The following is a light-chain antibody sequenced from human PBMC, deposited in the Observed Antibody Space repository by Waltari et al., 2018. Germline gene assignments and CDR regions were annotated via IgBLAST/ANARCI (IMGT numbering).Light chain of an antibody. CDR1: QSISSY. V-gene: IGKV1-39*01. CDR2: AAS. Sequence: DIQMTQSPSSLSASVGDRVTITCRASQSISSYLNWYQQKPGKAPKLLIYAASSLRSGVPSRFSGSGSGTDVTLTISSLQPEDFATYYCQQSYSTPLFTFGPGTKVDIK. J-gene: IGKJ3*01. CDR3: QQSYSTPLFT.